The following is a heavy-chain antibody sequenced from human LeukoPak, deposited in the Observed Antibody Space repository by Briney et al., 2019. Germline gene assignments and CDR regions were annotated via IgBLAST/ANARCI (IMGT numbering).Heavy chain of an antibody. CDR3: ARQGYSYARGYYYYMDV. V-gene: IGHV4-34*01. Sequence: SETLSLTCAVYGGSFSGYYWSWIRQPPGKGLEWMGEINHSGSTNYNPSLKSRVTISVDTSKNQFSLKLSSVTAADTAVYYCARQGYSYARGYYYYMDVWGKGTTVTVSS. J-gene: IGHJ6*03. CDR2: INHSGST. D-gene: IGHD5-18*01. CDR1: GGSFSGYY.